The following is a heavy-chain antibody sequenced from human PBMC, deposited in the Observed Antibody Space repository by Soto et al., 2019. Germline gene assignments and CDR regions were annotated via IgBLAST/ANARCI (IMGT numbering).Heavy chain of an antibody. CDR1: GGSIGSYY. V-gene: IGHV4-31*03. J-gene: IGHJ6*02. Sequence: PSETLSLTCSGSGGSIGSYYWSWIRQHPGKGLEWIGYIYYSGSTYYNPSLKSRVTISVDTSKNQFSLKLSSVTAADTAVYYCARDVDYGDYARPDYGMDVWGQGTTVTVS. D-gene: IGHD4-17*01. CDR3: ARDVDYGDYARPDYGMDV. CDR2: IYYSGST.